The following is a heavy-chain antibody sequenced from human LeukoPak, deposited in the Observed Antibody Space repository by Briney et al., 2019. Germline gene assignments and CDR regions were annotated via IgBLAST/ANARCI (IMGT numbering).Heavy chain of an antibody. CDR3: ARDREDFGSGYFRPDY. V-gene: IGHV3-48*03. CDR2: ISSSGSTI. CDR1: GFTFSSYE. D-gene: IGHD3-3*01. J-gene: IGHJ4*02. Sequence: GGSLRLSCAASGFTFSSYEMNWVRQAPGKGLEWVSYISSSGSTIYYADSVKGRFTISRDNAKNSLYLQMNSLRAEDTAVYYCARDREDFGSGYFRPDYWGQGTLVTVSS.